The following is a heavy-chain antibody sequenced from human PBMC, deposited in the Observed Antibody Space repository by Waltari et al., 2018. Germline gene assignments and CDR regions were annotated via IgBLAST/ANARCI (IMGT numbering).Heavy chain of an antibody. CDR1: GGSLTTNRHY. J-gene: IGHJ3*01. D-gene: IGHD5-12*01. Sequence: QLQLQESGPGLVKPSETLSLTCSVSGGSLTTNRHYWGWIRQPPGQALEWIGTVSYSGATYTSPSLQSRVTISRDTSKNQLSLNLGSVTAADTAVYYCATYIGASIGTAAFDVWGQGTMVTVSS. CDR3: ATYIGASIGTAAFDV. CDR2: VSYSGAT. V-gene: IGHV4-39*01.